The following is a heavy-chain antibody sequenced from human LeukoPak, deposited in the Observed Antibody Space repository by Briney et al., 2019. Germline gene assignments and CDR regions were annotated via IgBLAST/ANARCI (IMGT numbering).Heavy chain of an antibody. D-gene: IGHD4/OR15-4a*01. Sequence: SETLSLTCTVSGGSISSYCWSWIRQPPGKGLEWIGYIYNSGSTNYNPSLRSRVTMSLDTSKNQIFLKLSSVTAADTAMYYCARSTMVNTATGWFDPWGQGTLVTVSS. CDR1: GGSISSYC. V-gene: IGHV4-59*12. CDR3: ARSTMVNTATGWFDP. J-gene: IGHJ5*02. CDR2: IYNSGST.